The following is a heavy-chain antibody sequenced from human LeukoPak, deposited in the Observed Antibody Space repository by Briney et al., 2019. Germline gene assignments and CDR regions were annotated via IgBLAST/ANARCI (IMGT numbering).Heavy chain of an antibody. CDR3: ARAYCGGDCYWEYFQH. V-gene: IGHV1-69*05. CDR1: GGTFSSYA. CDR2: IIPIFGTA. J-gene: IGHJ1*01. Sequence: GASVKVSCKASGGTFSSYAISWVRQAPGQGLEWMGGIIPIFGTANYAQKFQGRVTITTDESTSTAYTELSSLRSEDTAVYYCARAYCGGDCYWEYFQHWGQGTLVTVSS. D-gene: IGHD2-21*01.